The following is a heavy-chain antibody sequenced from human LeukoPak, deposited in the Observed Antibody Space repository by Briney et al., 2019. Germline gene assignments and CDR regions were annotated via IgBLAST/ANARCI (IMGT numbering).Heavy chain of an antibody. Sequence: SETLSLTCAVYGGSFSGYYWSWIRQPPGKGLEWIGEINHSGSTNYNPSLKGRVTISVDTSKNQFSLKLSSVTAADTAVYYCARGSKGFDPWGQGTLVTVSS. V-gene: IGHV4-34*01. CDR3: ARGSKGFDP. CDR2: INHSGST. CDR1: GGSFSGYY. J-gene: IGHJ5*02.